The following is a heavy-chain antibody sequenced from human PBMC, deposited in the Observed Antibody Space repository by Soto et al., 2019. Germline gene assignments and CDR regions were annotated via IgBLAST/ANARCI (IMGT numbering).Heavy chain of an antibody. CDR3: ARGSTVTTGIDY. CDR2: INHSGST. V-gene: IGHV4-34*01. D-gene: IGHD4-4*01. CDR1: GGSFSDYY. J-gene: IGHJ4*02. Sequence: PSETLSLTCAVYGGSFSDYYWSWIRQPPGKGLEWIGEINHSGSTNYDPSLKSRVTISVDTSKSQFSLRLSSVTAADTAVYYCARGSTVTTGIDYWGQGTLVTVSS.